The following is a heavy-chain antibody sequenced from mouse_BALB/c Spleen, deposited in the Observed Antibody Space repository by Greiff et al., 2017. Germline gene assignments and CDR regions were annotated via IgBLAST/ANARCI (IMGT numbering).Heavy chain of an antibody. CDR2: ISSGGGST. J-gene: IGHJ3*01. Sequence: EVQLVESGGGLVKPGGSLKLSCAASGFAFSSYDMSWVRQTPEKRLEWVAYISSGGGSTYYPDTVKGRFTISRDNAKNTLYLQMSSLKSEDTAMYYCARHRGGYDGFAYWGQGTLVTVSA. V-gene: IGHV5-12-1*01. D-gene: IGHD2-14*01. CDR3: ARHRGGYDGFAY. CDR1: GFAFSSYD.